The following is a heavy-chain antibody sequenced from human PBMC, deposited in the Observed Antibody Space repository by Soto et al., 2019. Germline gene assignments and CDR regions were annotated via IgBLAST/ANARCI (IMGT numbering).Heavy chain of an antibody. D-gene: IGHD3-16*02. CDR2: ISGSGGST. V-gene: IGHV3-23*01. CDR1: GFTFSSYA. Sequence: EVQLLESGGGLVQPGGSLRLSCAASGFTFSSYAMSWVRQAPGKGLEWVSAISGSGGSTYYADSVKGRVTISRDNSKNTLYLQMNSLRAEDTAVDYCAKVTIVGPLFYFDYWGQGTLVTVSS. CDR3: AKVTIVGPLFYFDY. J-gene: IGHJ4*02.